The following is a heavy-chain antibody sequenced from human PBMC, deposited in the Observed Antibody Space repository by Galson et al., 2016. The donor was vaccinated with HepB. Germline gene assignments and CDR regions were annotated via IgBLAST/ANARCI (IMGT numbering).Heavy chain of an antibody. CDR2: IYPGDSET. CDR1: GYNFTSYW. CDR3: TRHSNYYGTLRNDDAFDL. Sequence: QSGAEVKKPGESLKISCEGSGYNFTSYWIGWVRQMPGKGLEWMGVIYPGDSETRYSPSFRGQVTISADKSINSAYMQWSTLKASDTAIYYCTRHSNYYGTLRNDDAFDLWGQGTVVTVSS. D-gene: IGHD3-10*01. V-gene: IGHV5-51*01. J-gene: IGHJ3*01.